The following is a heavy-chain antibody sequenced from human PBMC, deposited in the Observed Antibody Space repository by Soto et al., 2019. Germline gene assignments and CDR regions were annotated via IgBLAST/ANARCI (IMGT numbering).Heavy chain of an antibody. CDR2: IKSKTDGGTT. D-gene: IGHD3-9*01. CDR1: GFTFSNAW. CDR3: TTAPPTVDYYFDN. J-gene: IGHJ4*02. V-gene: IGHV3-15*07. Sequence: GGSLRLSCAASGFTFSNAWMNWVRQAPGKGLEWVGCIKSKTDGGTTDYAAPVKGRFTISRDDSKNTLYLQMNSLKTEDTAVYYCTTAPPTVDYYFDNWGQGTLVTVSS.